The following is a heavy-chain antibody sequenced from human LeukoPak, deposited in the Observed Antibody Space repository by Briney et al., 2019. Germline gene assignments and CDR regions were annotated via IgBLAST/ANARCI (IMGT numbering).Heavy chain of an antibody. CDR1: GGTFISYA. J-gene: IGHJ6*03. CDR3: ARQGRPPYYDILTGYSPYYYYYMDV. CDR2: IIPTFGTA. Sequence: SVKVSCKASGGTFISYAISWVRQAPGQGLEWMGGIIPTFGTANYAQKFQGRVTITTDESTSTAYMELSSLRSEDTAVYYCARQGRPPYYDILTGYSPYYYYYMDVWGKGTTVTVSS. V-gene: IGHV1-69*05. D-gene: IGHD3-9*01.